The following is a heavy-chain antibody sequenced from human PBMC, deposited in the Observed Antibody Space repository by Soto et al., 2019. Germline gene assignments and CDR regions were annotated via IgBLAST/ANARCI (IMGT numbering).Heavy chain of an antibody. Sequence: PSETLSLTCTFSGCSISSDSYYWTWIRQPPGTGLEWIGEINHSGSTNYNPSLKSRVTISVDTSKNQFSLKLTSVTAADTAVYYCARDKITGLFDYWGQGTLVTVSS. V-gene: IGHV4-39*07. J-gene: IGHJ4*02. CDR3: ARDKITGLFDY. D-gene: IGHD2-8*02. CDR1: GCSISSDSYY. CDR2: INHSGST.